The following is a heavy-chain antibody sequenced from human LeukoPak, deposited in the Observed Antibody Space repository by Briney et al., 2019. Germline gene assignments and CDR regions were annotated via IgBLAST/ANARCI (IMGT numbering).Heavy chain of an antibody. Sequence: TGGSLRLSCAASGFTFSSYAMNWVRQAPGKGLEWVSYISSSGSTIYYADSVKGRFTISRDNAKNSLYLQMNSLRAEDTAVYYCARGPYYGDYTPDYWGQGTLVTVSS. J-gene: IGHJ4*02. CDR3: ARGPYYGDYTPDY. D-gene: IGHD4-17*01. V-gene: IGHV3-48*03. CDR1: GFTFSSYA. CDR2: ISSSGSTI.